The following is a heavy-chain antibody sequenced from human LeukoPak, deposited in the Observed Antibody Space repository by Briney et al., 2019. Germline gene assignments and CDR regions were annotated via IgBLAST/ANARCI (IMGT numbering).Heavy chain of an antibody. D-gene: IGHD5-24*01. Sequence: LPGGSLRLSCAASGFTFSRYDMGWVRQAPGKGLEWVSSIRHNGDNTYYADSVKGRFAISRDNSKNTLYLQMNSLRDEDTALYYCVNIGGDVYYGGDFWGQGAPVIVSP. V-gene: IGHV3-23*01. CDR2: IRHNGDNT. J-gene: IGHJ4*02. CDR3: VNIGGDVYYGGDF. CDR1: GFTFSRYD.